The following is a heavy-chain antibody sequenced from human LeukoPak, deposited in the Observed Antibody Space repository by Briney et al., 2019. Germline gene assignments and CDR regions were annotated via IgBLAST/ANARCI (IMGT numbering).Heavy chain of an antibody. CDR1: GFTVSSNY. CDR3: AKDRRITMVRGVIINY. D-gene: IGHD3-10*01. V-gene: IGHV3-23*01. Sequence: GGSLRLSCAASGFTVSSNYMSWVRQAPGKGLEWVSAISGSGGSTYYADSVKGRFTISRDNSKNTLYLQMNSPRAEDTAVYYCAKDRRITMVRGVIINYWGQGTLVTVSS. CDR2: ISGSGGST. J-gene: IGHJ4*02.